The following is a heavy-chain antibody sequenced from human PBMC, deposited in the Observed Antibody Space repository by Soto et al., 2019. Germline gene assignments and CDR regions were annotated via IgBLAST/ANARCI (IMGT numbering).Heavy chain of an antibody. V-gene: IGHV1-18*04. J-gene: IGHJ6*02. CDR3: ARDRMTTVTTFYYYGMDV. CDR2: ISAYNGNT. CDR1: GYTFTSYG. D-gene: IGHD4-4*01. Sequence: AASVKVSCKASGYTFTSYGISWVRQAPGQGLEWMGWISAYNGNTNYAQKLQGRVTMTTDTSTSTAYMELRSLRSDDTAVYYCARDRMTTVTTFYYYGMDVWGQGTTVTVSS.